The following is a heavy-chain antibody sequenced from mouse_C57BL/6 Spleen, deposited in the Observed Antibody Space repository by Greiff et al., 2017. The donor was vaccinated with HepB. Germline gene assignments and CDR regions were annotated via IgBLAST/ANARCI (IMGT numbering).Heavy chain of an antibody. J-gene: IGHJ3*01. Sequence: GGGLVQPKGSLKLSCSSSGFRFITFAMHWVLQAPGKGLEWAARIRSKSNNYATYYADSVKDRFTISRDDSESMLYLQMNNLKTEDTAMYYCVRRLFAYWGQGTLVTVSA. V-gene: IGHV10-1*01. D-gene: IGHD3-2*02. CDR3: VRRLFAY. CDR2: IRSKSNNYAT. CDR1: GFRFITFA.